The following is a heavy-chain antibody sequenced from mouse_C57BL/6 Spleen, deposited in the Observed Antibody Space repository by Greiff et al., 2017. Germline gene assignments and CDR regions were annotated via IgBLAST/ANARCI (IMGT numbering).Heavy chain of an antibody. CDR1: GYAFSSSW. CDR3: ARSGGNYYFAY. V-gene: IGHV1-82*01. D-gene: IGHD2-1*01. Sequence: QVQLQQSGPELVKPGASVKISCKASGYAFSSSWMTWVKQRPGQGLEWIGRIYPGDGDTNYNGKFKGKATLTADKSSSTAYMQLSSLTSEDTAVYFGARSGGNYYFAYWGQGTILTVSA. CDR2: IYPGDGDT. J-gene: IGHJ2*01.